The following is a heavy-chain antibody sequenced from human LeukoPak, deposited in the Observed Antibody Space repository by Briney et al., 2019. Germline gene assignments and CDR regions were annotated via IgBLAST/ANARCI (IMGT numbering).Heavy chain of an antibody. J-gene: IGHJ4*02. Sequence: SEALSLTCAVYGGSFSVYYWSCIRQPPGEGLEWSGEINHSGSTNYNPSVKSRVTISVDASKTPSYMKLSTVSAADTAVYYCARGRTIFGVVINGYLLDYWGQGTLVTVSS. CDR3: ARGRTIFGVVINGYLLDY. D-gene: IGHD3-3*01. V-gene: IGHV4-34*01. CDR2: INHSGST. CDR1: GGSFSVYY.